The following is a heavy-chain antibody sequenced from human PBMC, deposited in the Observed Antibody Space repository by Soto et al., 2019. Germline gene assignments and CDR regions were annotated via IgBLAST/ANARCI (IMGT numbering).Heavy chain of an antibody. D-gene: IGHD3-10*01. Sequence: ASVKVSCKASGYTFTSYYMHWVRQAPGQGFEWMGIINPSGGSTSYAQKFQGRVTMTRDTSTSTVYMELSSLRSEDTAVYYCARVWFGTLGFDPWGQGTLVTVSS. J-gene: IGHJ5*02. V-gene: IGHV1-46*01. CDR3: ARVWFGTLGFDP. CDR2: INPSGGST. CDR1: GYTFTSYY.